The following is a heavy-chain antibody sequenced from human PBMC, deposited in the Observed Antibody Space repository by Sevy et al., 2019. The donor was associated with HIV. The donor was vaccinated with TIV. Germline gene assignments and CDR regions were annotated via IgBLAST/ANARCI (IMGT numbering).Heavy chain of an antibody. Sequence: SETLSLTCTVSGGSVSSGSYYWSWIRQPPGKGLEWIGYIYYSGSTNYHPSLKSRVTISVDTSKNQFSLKLSSVTAADTAVYYGARGTTVRFLNWFDPWGQGTLVTVSS. V-gene: IGHV4-61*01. CDR2: IYYSGST. D-gene: IGHD3-3*01. CDR1: GGSVSSGSYY. J-gene: IGHJ5*02. CDR3: ARGTTVRFLNWFDP.